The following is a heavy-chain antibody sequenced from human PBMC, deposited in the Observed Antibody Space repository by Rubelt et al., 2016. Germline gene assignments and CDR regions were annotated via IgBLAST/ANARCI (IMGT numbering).Heavy chain of an antibody. CDR1: GGSISSYY. CDR2: IYYSGST. CDR3: ARIMITFGGVIA. J-gene: IGHJ4*02. Sequence: GPGLVKPSETLSLTCTVSGGSISSYYWSWIRQPPGKGLEWIGYIYYSGSTNYNPSLKSRVTISVDTSKNQFSLKLSSVTAADTAVYYCARIMITFGGVIAWGQGTLVTVSS. V-gene: IGHV4-59*08. D-gene: IGHD3-16*02.